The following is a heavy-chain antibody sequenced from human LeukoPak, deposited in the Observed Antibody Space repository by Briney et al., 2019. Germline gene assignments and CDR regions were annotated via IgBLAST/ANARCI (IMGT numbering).Heavy chain of an antibody. CDR2: ISAYNGNT. CDR1: GYTFTSYG. CDR3: ARDRYCSSTSCYKGVYYYMDV. V-gene: IGHV1-18*04. J-gene: IGHJ6*03. D-gene: IGHD2-2*02. Sequence: ASVKVSCKASGYTFTSYGISWVRQAPGQGLEWMGWISAYNGNTNYAQKLQGRVTMTTDTSTSTAYMELRSLTSDDTAVYYCARDRYCSSTSCYKGVYYYMDVWGKGTTVTVSS.